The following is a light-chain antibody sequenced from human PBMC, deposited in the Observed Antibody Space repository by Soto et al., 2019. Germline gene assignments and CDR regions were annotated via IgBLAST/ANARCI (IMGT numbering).Light chain of an antibody. J-gene: IGKJ5*01. CDR3: HQRNT. V-gene: IGKV3-15*01. CDR2: GAS. Sequence: EIVMTQSPATLSVSPGERATLSCRASQSVSSNLAWYQQKPGQAPRLLIYGASTRATGIPARFIGSGSGTDFTLPISSVEPEDFALYYCHQRNTFGQGTRLEIK. CDR1: QSVSSN.